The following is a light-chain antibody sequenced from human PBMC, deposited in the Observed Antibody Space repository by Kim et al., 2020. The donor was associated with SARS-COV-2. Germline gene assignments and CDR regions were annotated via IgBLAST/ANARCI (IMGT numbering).Light chain of an antibody. CDR2: DDS. Sequence: QSALTQPASVSGSPGQSITISCTGTSSDVGIVSWYQQHPGKAPKIIIFDDSERPSGVSDRFAGSKSGNTASLTLSGLQAEDEADYYCSSYTSSSTWVFGGGTQLTVL. CDR3: SSYTSSSTWV. CDR1: SSDVGI. J-gene: IGLJ3*02. V-gene: IGLV2-14*02.